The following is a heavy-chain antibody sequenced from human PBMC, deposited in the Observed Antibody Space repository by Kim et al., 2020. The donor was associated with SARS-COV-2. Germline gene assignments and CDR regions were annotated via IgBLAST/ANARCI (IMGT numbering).Heavy chain of an antibody. CDR3: ARAVPGFDS. Sequence: GGSLRLSCAASGFTFSSFTMHWVRQAPGKGLEWVSCIGSSSDTYIYYSDSVRGRFTISRDNARNSLSLQMTSLRADDTGIYYCARAVPGFDSWGQGTLVT. CDR2: IGSSSDTYI. V-gene: IGHV3-21*01. CDR1: GFTFSSFT. J-gene: IGHJ4*02. D-gene: IGHD3-10*01.